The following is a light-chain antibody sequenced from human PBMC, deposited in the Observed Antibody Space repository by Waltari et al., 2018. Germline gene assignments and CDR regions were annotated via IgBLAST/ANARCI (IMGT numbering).Light chain of an antibody. J-gene: IGLJ3*02. V-gene: IGLV1-51*01. Sequence: QSVLTQAPSVSAAPGQKVTIPCSGSTPNLGNNYVSWYQQFPGTTPKLLIYEDNRRPSGIPDRFSGSKSGASATLGITGLQTGDEANYYCGTWDSSLGIGVLGGGTRVTVL. CDR3: GTWDSSLGIGV. CDR2: EDN. CDR1: TPNLGNNY.